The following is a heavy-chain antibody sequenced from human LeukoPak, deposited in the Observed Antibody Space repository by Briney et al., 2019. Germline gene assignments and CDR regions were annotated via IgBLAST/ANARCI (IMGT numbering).Heavy chain of an antibody. Sequence: GGSLRLSCAASGFTFSSYAMNWVRQAPGRGLGWVSGFSGSGGTTYYADSVKGRFTISRDNSKNTLYLQMNSLRAEDTAVYYCANGNRCTSPNCLGYYYFYMDVWGKGTTVTVSS. J-gene: IGHJ6*03. V-gene: IGHV3-23*01. CDR3: ANGNRCTSPNCLGYYYFYMDV. D-gene: IGHD2-8*01. CDR1: GFTFSSYA. CDR2: FSGSGGTT.